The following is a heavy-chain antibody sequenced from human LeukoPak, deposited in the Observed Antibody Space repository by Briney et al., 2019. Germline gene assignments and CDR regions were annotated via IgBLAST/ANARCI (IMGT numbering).Heavy chain of an antibody. J-gene: IGHJ4*02. D-gene: IGHD3-9*01. V-gene: IGHV1-2*02. CDR1: GYTFTAYY. CDR2: INPNSGGT. CDR3: ARVLTGIPLD. Sequence: GASVKVSCKTSGYTFTAYYMHWVRQAPGQGLEWMGWINPNSGGTNYAQKFQGRITMTRDTSISTAYMELSRLQSDDTAVYYCARVLTGIPLDWGQGTLVTVSS.